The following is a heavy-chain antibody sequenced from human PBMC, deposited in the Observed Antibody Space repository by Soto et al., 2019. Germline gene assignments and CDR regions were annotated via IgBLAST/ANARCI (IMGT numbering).Heavy chain of an antibody. V-gene: IGHV3-73*01. Sequence: GGSLRLSCAASGFTLSGSAVHWVRQAPGKGLEWVGRIRSKANNYATTYGAPVKGRFTISRDDSKNTAYLQMNSLKTEDTAVYFCSSPSRASCSGASCYDYWGQGTLVTVSS. CDR1: GFTLSGSA. D-gene: IGHD2-15*01. CDR2: IRSKANNYAT. CDR3: SSPSRASCSGASCYDY. J-gene: IGHJ4*02.